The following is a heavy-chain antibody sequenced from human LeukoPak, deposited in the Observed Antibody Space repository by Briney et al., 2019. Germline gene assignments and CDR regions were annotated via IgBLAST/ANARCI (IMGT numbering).Heavy chain of an antibody. D-gene: IGHD6-19*01. CDR1: GYTFTGYY. J-gene: IGHJ4*02. CDR2: INPNSGGT. CDR3: ARVKGIAVAGTLYY. V-gene: IGHV1-2*02. Sequence: VASVKVSCTASGYTFTGYYMHWVRQAPGQGLEWMGWINPNSGGTNSAQKFQGRVTMTRDTSISTAYMELSRLRSDDTAVYYCARVKGIAVAGTLYYWGQGTLVTVSS.